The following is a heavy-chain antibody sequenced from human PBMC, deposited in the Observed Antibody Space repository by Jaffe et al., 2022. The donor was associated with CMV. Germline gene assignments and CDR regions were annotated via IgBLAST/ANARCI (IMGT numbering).Heavy chain of an antibody. J-gene: IGHJ4*02. CDR1: GGTFNRYA. CDR3: ARSSAMINFHFES. Sequence: QVQLVQSGAEVKKPGSSVKVSCKASGGTFNRYAINWVRQAPGQGLEWMGGIIPIFGTVKYAQKFQDRVTFTADESSKTAYMDLSSLRSEDTAVFYCARSSAMINFHFESWGQGTLVTVSS. D-gene: IGHD5-18*01. V-gene: IGHV1-69*01. CDR2: IIPIFGTV.